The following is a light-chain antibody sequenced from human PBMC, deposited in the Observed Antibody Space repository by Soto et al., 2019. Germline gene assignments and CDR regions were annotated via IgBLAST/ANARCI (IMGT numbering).Light chain of an antibody. Sequence: PMTQSGSSVSSSEENIITSTFRASQGIRNDLGWYQQKPGKAPKRLIYGASSLQSGVPSRFSGSGSGTEFTLTISSLQPEDFATYYCLQYESYPRTSGQRAKVAIK. J-gene: IGKJ1*01. CDR1: QGIRND. CDR2: GAS. CDR3: LQYESYPRT. V-gene: IGKV1-17*01.